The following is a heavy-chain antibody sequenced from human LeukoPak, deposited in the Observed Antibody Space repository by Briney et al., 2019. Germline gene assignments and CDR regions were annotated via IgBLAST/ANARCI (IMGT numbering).Heavy chain of an antibody. Sequence: PSQTLSLTCTVSGGSISSGCYYWSWIRQPAGKGLEWIGRIYTSGSTNYNPSLKSRVTISVDTSKNQFSLKLSSVTAADTAVYYCARDPPRMDFWSGYGKFYYYYYMDVWGKGTTVTVSS. D-gene: IGHD3-3*01. CDR2: IYTSGST. J-gene: IGHJ6*03. CDR1: GGSISSGCYY. CDR3: ARDPPRMDFWSGYGKFYYYYYMDV. V-gene: IGHV4-61*02.